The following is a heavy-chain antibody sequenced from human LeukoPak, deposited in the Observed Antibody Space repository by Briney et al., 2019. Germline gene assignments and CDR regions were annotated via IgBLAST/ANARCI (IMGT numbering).Heavy chain of an antibody. Sequence: PGGSLRLSCEASGFTFNTYGMHWVRQAPGKGLEWVAFIRFDGSDKYHADSVKGRFTISRDSSKNTLFLQMNRLRPEDAAVYYCAKAPVTTCRGAFCYPFDYWGLGTLVTVSS. J-gene: IGHJ4*02. CDR1: GFTFNTYG. CDR3: AKAPVTTCRGAFCYPFDY. D-gene: IGHD2-15*01. V-gene: IGHV3-30*02. CDR2: IRFDGSDK.